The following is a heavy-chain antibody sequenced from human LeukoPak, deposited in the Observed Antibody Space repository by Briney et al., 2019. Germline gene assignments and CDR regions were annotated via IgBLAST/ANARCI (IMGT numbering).Heavy chain of an antibody. CDR2: IYYSGRT. V-gene: IGHV4-59*08. Sequence: SETLSLTCTVSGGSISSYYWSWIRQPPGKGLEWIGYIYYSGRTNYNPSLKSRVTISVDTSKNQFSLKLSSVTAADTAVYYCARHGEPVAATVPNYYYYGMDVWGQGTTVTASS. CDR1: GGSISSYY. J-gene: IGHJ6*02. D-gene: IGHD4-17*01. CDR3: ARHGEPVAATVPNYYYYGMDV.